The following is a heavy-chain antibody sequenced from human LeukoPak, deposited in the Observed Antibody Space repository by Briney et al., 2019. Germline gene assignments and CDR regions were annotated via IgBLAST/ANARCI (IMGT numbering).Heavy chain of an antibody. J-gene: IGHJ4*02. Sequence: SETLSLTCTVSGGSISSGGYYWSWIRQHPGKGLEWIGYIYYSGSTYYNPSLKSRVTISVDTSKNQFSLKLSSVTAADTAVYYCARRASGGWYQDYWGQGTLVTVSS. CDR3: ARRASGGWYQDY. D-gene: IGHD6-19*01. CDR2: IYYSGST. CDR1: GGSISSGGYY. V-gene: IGHV4-31*03.